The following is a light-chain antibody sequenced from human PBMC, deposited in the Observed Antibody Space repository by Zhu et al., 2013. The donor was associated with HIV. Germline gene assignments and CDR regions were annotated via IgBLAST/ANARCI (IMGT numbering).Light chain of an antibody. V-gene: IGKV3-15*01. CDR1: QSVSSN. J-gene: IGKJ3*01. CDR2: GAS. CDR3: QEYNKWPFT. Sequence: EIVMTQSPATLSVSPGERATLSCRASQSVSSNLAWYQQKPGQAPRLLIYGASTRATGIPARFSGSGSGTEFTLTISSLQSEDFAVYYCQEYNKWPFTFGPGTRVGIK.